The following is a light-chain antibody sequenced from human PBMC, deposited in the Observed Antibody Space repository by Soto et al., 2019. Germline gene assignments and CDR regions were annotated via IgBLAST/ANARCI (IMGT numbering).Light chain of an antibody. J-gene: IGKJ3*01. CDR2: SSS. CDR3: QQYHSSPFN. Sequence: DIQMTQSPSPLSASVGGSVTITCRASQPISEFLGWYQQKPGKAPRLLIYSSSRVESGVPSRFGAGGSGTEFTLTINNLQPEDFASYICQQYHSSPFNFGPGTTVVV. CDR1: QPISEF. V-gene: IGKV1-39*01.